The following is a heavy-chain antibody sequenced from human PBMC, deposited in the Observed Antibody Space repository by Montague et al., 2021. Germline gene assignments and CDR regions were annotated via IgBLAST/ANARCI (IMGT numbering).Heavy chain of an antibody. V-gene: IGHV4-38-2*02. J-gene: IGHJ6*03. CDR2: VSHGGRT. Sequence: SETLSLTCTVSRSLINSDYYWGWIRQPPGKGLEWMGSVSHGGRTYYNPSLKCRVTISVDTSNNHFSLKLSSVTAADTAMYYCARERDRYYYMGIWGKGTTITVSS. CDR3: ARERDRYYYMGI. CDR1: RSLINSDYY.